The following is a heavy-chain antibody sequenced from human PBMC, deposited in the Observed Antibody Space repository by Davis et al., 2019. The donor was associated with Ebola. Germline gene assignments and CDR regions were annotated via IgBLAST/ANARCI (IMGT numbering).Heavy chain of an antibody. CDR1: GFTFGDYA. CDR2: INHSGST. V-gene: IGHV4-34*08. J-gene: IGHJ5*02. CDR3: AKCIAADWFDP. D-gene: IGHD6-13*01. Sequence: GSLRLSCTASGFTFGDYAMSWIRQPPGNGLEWVGEINHSGSTNYNPSLKSRVTISVDTSKNQFSLKLSSVTAADTAVYYCAKCIAADWFDPWGQGTLVTVSS.